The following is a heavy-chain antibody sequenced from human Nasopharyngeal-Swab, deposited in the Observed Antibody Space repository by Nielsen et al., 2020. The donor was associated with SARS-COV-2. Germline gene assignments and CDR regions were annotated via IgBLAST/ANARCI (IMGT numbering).Heavy chain of an antibody. Sequence: RLAAGKGLGGIGIIYYGGSTYYNPSLRSRVPVSVDTSKTQLSLNLSSVTAADTAVYYCARRPISAAVNWFDPWGQGTLVTVSS. D-gene: IGHD6-13*01. J-gene: IGHJ5*02. V-gene: IGHV4-39*01. CDR2: IYYGGST. CDR3: ARRPISAAVNWFDP.